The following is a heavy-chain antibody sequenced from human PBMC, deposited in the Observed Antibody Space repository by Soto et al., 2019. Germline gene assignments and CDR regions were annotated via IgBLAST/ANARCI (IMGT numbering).Heavy chain of an antibody. CDR1: GESFSGYS. J-gene: IGHJ4*02. D-gene: IGHD3-3*01. Sequence: QVQLQQWGAGLLKPSETLFLTYAVYGESFSGYSWSWIRQPPGKGLEWIGEINHSGSTNYNPSLKSRVTISVDTSKNQLSLKLLSVTAADTAVYYCAAWLGGFLDWSPRYLFDSWGQGTLVTVSS. CDR2: INHSGST. CDR3: AAWLGGFLDWSPRYLFDS. V-gene: IGHV4-34*01.